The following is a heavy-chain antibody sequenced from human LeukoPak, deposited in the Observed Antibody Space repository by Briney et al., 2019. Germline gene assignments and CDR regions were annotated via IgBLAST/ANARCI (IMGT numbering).Heavy chain of an antibody. CDR2: INPNSGGM. Sequence: ASVKVSCKASGYTFNGYYLHWVRQAPGQGLEWMGWINPNSGGMNYAQKFQGRVIMTRDTSISTAYMELSSLRSDDTAVYYCARVRSIAVSGPFEYWGQGTLVTVSP. CDR3: ARVRSIAVSGPFEY. J-gene: IGHJ4*02. V-gene: IGHV1-2*02. CDR1: GYTFNGYY. D-gene: IGHD6-19*01.